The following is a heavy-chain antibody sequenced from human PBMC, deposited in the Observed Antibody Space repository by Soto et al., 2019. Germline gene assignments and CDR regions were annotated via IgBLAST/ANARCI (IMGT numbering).Heavy chain of an antibody. CDR1: GGSISSGGYY. D-gene: IGHD6-13*01. CDR3: ARDLQYSRLFYGMDV. V-gene: IGHV4-31*03. Sequence: SETLSLTCTVSGGSISSGGYYWSWIRQHPGKGLEWIGYIYYSGSTYYNPSLKSRVTISVDTSKNQFSLKLSSVTAADTAVYYCARDLQYSRLFYGMDVWGKGTTVTVSS. J-gene: IGHJ6*04. CDR2: IYYSGST.